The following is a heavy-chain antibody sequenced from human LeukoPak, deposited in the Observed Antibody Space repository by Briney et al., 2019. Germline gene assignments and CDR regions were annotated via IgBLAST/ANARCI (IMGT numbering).Heavy chain of an antibody. V-gene: IGHV3-48*03. CDR3: ARTTLPEYYYYYYGMDV. CDR2: ISSSGSTI. CDR1: GFTFSSYE. Sequence: GGSLRLSCAASGFTFSSYEMNWVRQAPGKGLEWVSYISSSGSTIYYADSVKGRFTISRDNAKKSLYLQMNSLRAEDTAVYYCARTTLPEYYYYYYGMDVWGQGTTVTVSS. D-gene: IGHD1-14*01. J-gene: IGHJ6*02.